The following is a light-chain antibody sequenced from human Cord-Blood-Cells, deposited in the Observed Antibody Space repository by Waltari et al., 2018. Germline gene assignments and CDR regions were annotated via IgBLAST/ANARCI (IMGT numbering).Light chain of an antibody. J-gene: IGLJ1*01. CDR2: DVS. CDR3: SSYTSSSTGV. Sequence: QSALTQPASVSGSPGQSITIPCTGTSSDVGGHHYVPWYQQHPGKAPKLMIYDVSNRPSGVSNRFSGSKSGNTASLTISGLQAEDEADYYCSSYTSSSTGVFGTGTKVTVL. CDR1: SSDVGGHHY. V-gene: IGLV2-14*03.